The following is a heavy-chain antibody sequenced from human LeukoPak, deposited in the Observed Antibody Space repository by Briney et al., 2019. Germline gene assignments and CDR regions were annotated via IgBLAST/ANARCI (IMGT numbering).Heavy chain of an antibody. CDR3: ANSAAYYYDSSGFDY. V-gene: IGHV3-33*06. CDR2: IWYDGSNK. D-gene: IGHD3-22*01. J-gene: IGHJ4*02. CDR1: GFTFNSYG. Sequence: GRSLRLSCAASGFTFNSYGMHWVRQAPGKGLEWVAVIWYDGSNKYYADSVKGRFTISRDNSKNTLYLQMNSLRAEDTAVYYCANSAAYYYDSSGFDYWGQGTLVTVSS.